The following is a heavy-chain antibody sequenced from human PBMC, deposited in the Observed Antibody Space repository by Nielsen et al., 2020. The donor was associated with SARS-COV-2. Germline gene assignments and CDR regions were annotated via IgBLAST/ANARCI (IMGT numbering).Heavy chain of an antibody. CDR2: IYYSGST. CDR3: ARTYSSSSGGYYFDY. V-gene: IGHV4-59*08. Sequence: GSLRLSCTVSGGSISSYYWSWIRQPPGKGLEWIGYIYYSGSTNYNPSLKSRVTISVDTSKNQFSLKLSSVTAADTAVYYCARTYSSSSGGYYFDYWGQGTLVTVSS. J-gene: IGHJ4*02. D-gene: IGHD6-6*01. CDR1: GGSISSYY.